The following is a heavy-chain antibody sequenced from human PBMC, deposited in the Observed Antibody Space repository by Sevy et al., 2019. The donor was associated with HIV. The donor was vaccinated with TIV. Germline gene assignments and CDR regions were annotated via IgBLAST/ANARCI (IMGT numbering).Heavy chain of an antibody. CDR1: GFHFSAYA. V-gene: IGHV3-23*01. CDR3: ARRPRYDILTFDL. Sequence: GGSLRLSCEASGFHFSAYAMAWVRQAPGKGLEWVSAISAGGGSIYYAGSVKGRFTISRDNSEKTLYLQMNSLGAADTAIYYCARRPRYDILTFDLWGQGTLVTVSS. J-gene: IGHJ4*02. CDR2: ISAGGGSI. D-gene: IGHD3-9*01.